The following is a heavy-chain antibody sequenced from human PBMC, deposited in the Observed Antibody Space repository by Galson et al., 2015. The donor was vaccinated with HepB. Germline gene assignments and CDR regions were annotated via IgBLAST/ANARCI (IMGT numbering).Heavy chain of an antibody. J-gene: IGHJ4*02. CDR2: ISYDGSNK. D-gene: IGHD6-13*01. Sequence: SLRLSCAASGFTFSSYGMHWVRQAPGKGLEWVAVISYDGSNKYYADSVKGRFTISRDNSKNTLYLQMNSLRAEDTAVYYCAKAYSSSWYSDYWGQGTLVTVSS. V-gene: IGHV3-30*18. CDR3: AKAYSSSWYSDY. CDR1: GFTFSSYG.